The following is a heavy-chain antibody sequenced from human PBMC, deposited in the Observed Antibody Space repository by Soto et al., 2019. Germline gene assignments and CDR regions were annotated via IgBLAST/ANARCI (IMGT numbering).Heavy chain of an antibody. CDR2: IYHSGST. D-gene: IGHD3-22*01. Sequence: SETLSLTCAVSGGSISSGGYSWSWIRQPPGKGLEWIGYIYHSGSTYYNPSLKSRVTISVDRSKNQFSLKLSSVTAADTAVYYCARGPPTYYYDSSGYSPWAWFDPWGQGTLVTVSS. J-gene: IGHJ5*02. V-gene: IGHV4-30-2*01. CDR1: GGSISSGGYS. CDR3: ARGPPTYYYDSSGYSPWAWFDP.